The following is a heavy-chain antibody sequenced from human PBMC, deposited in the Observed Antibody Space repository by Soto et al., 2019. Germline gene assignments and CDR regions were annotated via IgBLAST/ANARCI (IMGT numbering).Heavy chain of an antibody. CDR2: ISGSGGST. D-gene: IGHD2-15*01. CDR3: AKGGSGFFDP. CDR1: GFTFSSYA. J-gene: IGHJ5*02. Sequence: PVGSLILSCAASGFTFSSYAMNWVRQAPGKGLEWVSTISGSGGSTYYADSVKGRFTISRDNSKNTLYLQMNSLRAEDTAVYYCAKGGSGFFDPWGQGTLVTVSS. V-gene: IGHV3-23*01.